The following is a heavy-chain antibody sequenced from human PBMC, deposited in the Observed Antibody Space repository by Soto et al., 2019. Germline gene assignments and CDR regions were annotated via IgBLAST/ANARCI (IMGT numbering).Heavy chain of an antibody. V-gene: IGHV4-39*01. CDR1: GGSISSTSYY. J-gene: IGHJ4*02. CDR3: ARQVVDGTLAGAGSFDY. CDR2: FYYSGST. Sequence: QLQLQESGPGLVKPSETLSLTCTVSGGSISSTSYYWVWIRQPPGKGLEWIGSFYYSGSTYYNPSLKRRVTISVDTSENQFSLRLTSVTAADTAVYYCARQVVDGTLAGAGSFDYWGQGTPVTVSS. D-gene: IGHD3-10*01.